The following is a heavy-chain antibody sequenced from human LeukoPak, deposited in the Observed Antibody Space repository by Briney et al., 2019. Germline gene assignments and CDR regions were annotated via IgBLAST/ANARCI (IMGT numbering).Heavy chain of an antibody. CDR1: GGTFSSYA. V-gene: IGHV1-69*01. CDR3: ARDRGRDGYNLIPDY. J-gene: IGHJ4*02. CDR2: IIPIFGTA. Sequence: SVKDSCKASGGTFSSYAISWVRQAPGQGLEWMGGIIPIFGTANYAQKFQGRVTITADESTSTAYMELSSLRSEDTAVYYCARDRGRDGYNLIPDYWGQGTLVTVSS. D-gene: IGHD5-24*01.